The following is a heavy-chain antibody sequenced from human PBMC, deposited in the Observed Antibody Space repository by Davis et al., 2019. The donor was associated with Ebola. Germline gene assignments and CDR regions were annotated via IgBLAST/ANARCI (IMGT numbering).Heavy chain of an antibody. Sequence: SETLSLTCAVSGGSFSGYYWSWIRQPPGKGLEWIGEINHSGSTNYNPSLKSRVTISVDTSKNQFSLKLSSVTAADTAVYYCARLGRGYSYGYLGYWGQGTLVTVSS. CDR2: INHSGST. V-gene: IGHV4-34*01. CDR1: GGSFSGYY. J-gene: IGHJ4*02. D-gene: IGHD5-18*01. CDR3: ARLGRGYSYGYLGY.